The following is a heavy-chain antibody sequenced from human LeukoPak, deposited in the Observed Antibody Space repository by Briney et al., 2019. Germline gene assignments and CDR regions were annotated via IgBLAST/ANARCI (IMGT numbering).Heavy chain of an antibody. J-gene: IGHJ4*02. D-gene: IGHD1-14*01. CDR1: GGLFSGYY. CDR2: INHTGDT. V-gene: IGHV4-34*01. Sequence: SETLSLTCSVSGGLFSGYYWSWIRQSPGKGLECIGEINHTGDTNYNPSLQSRVSTSIDTSKRQFSLRLISVPAADTAVYYCAREPHRVLVPGPPDFWGQGILVTVSS. CDR3: AREPHRVLVPGPPDF.